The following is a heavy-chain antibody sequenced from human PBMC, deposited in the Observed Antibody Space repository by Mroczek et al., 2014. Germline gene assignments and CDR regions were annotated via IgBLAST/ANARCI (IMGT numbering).Heavy chain of an antibody. V-gene: IGHV4-34*01. CDR2: INHSGST. D-gene: IGHD1-7*01. CDR3: ARIITGTIGWFDP. CDR1: GGSFSGYY. J-gene: IGHJ5*02. Sequence: QVQLQESGAGLLKPSETLSLTCAVYGGSFSGYYWSWIRQPPGKGLEWIGEINHSGSTNYNPSLKSRVTISVDTSKNQFSLKLSSVTAADTAVYYCARIITGTIGWFDPWGQGTLVTVSS.